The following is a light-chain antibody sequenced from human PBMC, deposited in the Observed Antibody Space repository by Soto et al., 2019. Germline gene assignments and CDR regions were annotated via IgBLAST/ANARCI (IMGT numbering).Light chain of an antibody. CDR2: GNS. Sequence: QSVLTQPPSVSGAPGQRVTIFCTGSSSNIGAGYDVHWYQQLPGTAPKLLIYGNSNRPSGVPDRFSGSKSGTSASLAITGLQAEDEADYYCQSYDSSLSVFYVFGTGTKVTVL. CDR1: SSNIGAGYD. J-gene: IGLJ1*01. V-gene: IGLV1-40*01. CDR3: QSYDSSLSVFYV.